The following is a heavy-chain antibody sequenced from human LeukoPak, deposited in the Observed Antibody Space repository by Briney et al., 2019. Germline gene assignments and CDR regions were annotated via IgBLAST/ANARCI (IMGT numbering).Heavy chain of an antibody. J-gene: IGHJ4*02. V-gene: IGHV3-30-3*01. D-gene: IGHD4-17*01. CDR2: ISYDGSNK. Sequence: QPGGSLRLSCAASGFTFSSYAMHWVRQAPGKGLEWVAVISYDGSNKYYADSVKGRFTISRDNSKNTLYLQMNSLRAEDTAVYYCARGQDDYGSFDYWGQGTLVTVSS. CDR1: GFTFSSYA. CDR3: ARGQDDYGSFDY.